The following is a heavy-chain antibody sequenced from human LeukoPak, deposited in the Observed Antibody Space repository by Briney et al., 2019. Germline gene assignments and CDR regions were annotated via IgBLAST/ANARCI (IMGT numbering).Heavy chain of an antibody. CDR1: GFTFSDYY. CDR2: ISSSGSTI. CDR3: AREVEMATVVDY. D-gene: IGHD5-24*01. J-gene: IGHJ4*02. Sequence: GGSLRLSCAVSGFTFSDYYMSWIRQAPGKGLEWVSYISSSGSTIYYADSVKGRFTISRDNAKNSLYLQMNSLRAEDTAVYYCAREVEMATVVDYWGQGTLVTVSS. V-gene: IGHV3-11*01.